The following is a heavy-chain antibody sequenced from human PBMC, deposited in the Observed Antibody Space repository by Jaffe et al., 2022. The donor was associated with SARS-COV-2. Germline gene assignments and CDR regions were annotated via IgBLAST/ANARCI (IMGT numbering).Heavy chain of an antibody. V-gene: IGHV4-61*02. J-gene: IGHJ2*01. Sequence: QVQLQESGPGLVEPSQTLSLTCTVSGGSISSDTSYWSWIRQPAGKGLEWIGRIYISGSTNYNPSLKSRVTISVDTSRNQFSLNLNSVTAADTAVYYCARGRSDWYFDLWGRGTLVTVSS. CDR2: IYISGST. CDR1: GGSISSDTSY. CDR3: ARGRSDWYFDL.